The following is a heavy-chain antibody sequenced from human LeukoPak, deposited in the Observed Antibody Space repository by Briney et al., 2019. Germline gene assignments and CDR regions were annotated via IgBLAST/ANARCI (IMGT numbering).Heavy chain of an antibody. CDR2: IKQDGSEK. D-gene: IGHD1-26*01. Sequence: GGSLRLSCAASGFTLSSYWMSWVRQAPGKGLEWVANIKQDGSEKYYVDSVKGRFTISRDNAKNSLYLQMNSLRAEDTAVYYCARDRGSYYRRYYFDYWGQGTLVTVSP. V-gene: IGHV3-7*01. J-gene: IGHJ4*02. CDR3: ARDRGSYYRRYYFDY. CDR1: GFTLSSYW.